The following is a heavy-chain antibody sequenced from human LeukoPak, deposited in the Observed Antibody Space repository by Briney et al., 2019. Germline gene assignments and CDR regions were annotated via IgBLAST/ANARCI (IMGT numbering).Heavy chain of an antibody. CDR3: ARHRSDTGGKKGVNWFDP. V-gene: IGHV4-59*01. Sequence: PSETLSLTCSVSGGSIKNYYCSWIRQPPGPGLEWLGNIYFGGTTAYNSSLKSRLTISVDTFKNQLSLNLQSVTAADTATYYCARHRSDTGGKKGVNWFDPWGQGTLVTVSS. CDR2: IYFGGTT. J-gene: IGHJ5*02. D-gene: IGHD4-23*01. CDR1: GGSIKNYY.